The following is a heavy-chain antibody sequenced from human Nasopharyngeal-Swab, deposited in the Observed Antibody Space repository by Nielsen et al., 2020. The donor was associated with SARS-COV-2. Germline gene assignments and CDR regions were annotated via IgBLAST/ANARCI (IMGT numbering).Heavy chain of an antibody. D-gene: IGHD3-9*01. Sequence: GGSLRLSCAASGFTFSSYGMSWVRQAPGKGLEWVSYIGSDYHNVHYADSVKGRFTISRDNAKNSLYLQMNSLRDEDTAVYYCARDTILTPDYWGQGTLVTVSS. J-gene: IGHJ4*02. V-gene: IGHV3-48*02. CDR1: GFTFSSYG. CDR3: ARDTILTPDY. CDR2: IGSDYHNV.